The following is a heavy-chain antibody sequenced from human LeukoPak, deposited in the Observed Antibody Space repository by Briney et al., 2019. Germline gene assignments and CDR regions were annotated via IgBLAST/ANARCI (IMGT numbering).Heavy chain of an antibody. CDR3: ARDGSPDSSGYYYHY. D-gene: IGHD3-22*01. CDR1: GFTFSDYY. V-gene: IGHV3-11*01. J-gene: IGHJ4*02. CDR2: ISSSGSTI. Sequence: GGSLRLSCAASGFTFSDYYMSWIRQAPGKGLEWVSYISSSGSTIYYADSVKGRFTISRDNAKDSLYLQMNSLRGEDTAVYYCARDGSPDSSGYYYHYWGQGTLVTVSS.